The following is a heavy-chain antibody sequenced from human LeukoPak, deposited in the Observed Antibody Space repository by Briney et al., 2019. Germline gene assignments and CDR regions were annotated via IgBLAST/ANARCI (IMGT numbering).Heavy chain of an antibody. CDR3: AKDRPNYYETNGHYYRRDGDS. Sequence: PGGSLRLSCAASGFTFNIYAMSWVRQAPGKGLEWVSSISSKSDYTFYADSVKGRFIISRDNSRNTLYLQMNSLRAEDTAIYYCAKDRPNYYETNGHYYRRDGDSWGQGTLVTVSS. D-gene: IGHD3-22*01. CDR1: GFTFNIYA. J-gene: IGHJ5*01. CDR2: ISSKSDYT. V-gene: IGHV3-23*01.